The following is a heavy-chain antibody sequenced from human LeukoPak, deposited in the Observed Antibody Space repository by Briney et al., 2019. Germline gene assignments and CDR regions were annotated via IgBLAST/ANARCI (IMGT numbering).Heavy chain of an antibody. V-gene: IGHV3-21*01. CDR3: ARDFDWLQYYYYGMDV. Sequence: PGGSLRLSCAASGFTFSSFIMNCVRQAPGKGLEWGSSISSSSSCIYYADSVKGRFTISRDNAKNSLYLQMNSLRAEDTAVYYCARDFDWLQYYYYGMDVWGQGTTVTVSS. CDR2: ISSSSSCI. D-gene: IGHD3-9*01. CDR1: GFTFSSFI. J-gene: IGHJ6*02.